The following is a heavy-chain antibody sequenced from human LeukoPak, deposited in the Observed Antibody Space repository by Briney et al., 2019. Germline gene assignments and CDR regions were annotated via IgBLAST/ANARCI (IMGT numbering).Heavy chain of an antibody. CDR3: AKHEFYFDVLTGPHFDS. CDR2: IYYSGST. D-gene: IGHD3-9*01. CDR1: GGSFSSSSYY. V-gene: IGHV4-39*01. J-gene: IGHJ4*02. Sequence: SETLSLTCAVYGGSFSSSSYYWGWIRQPPGKGLEWIGSIYYSGSTYYNPSLKSRVTISVDTSKNQFSLKLSSVTAADTALYYCAKHEFYFDVLTGPHFDSWGQGTLVAVSS.